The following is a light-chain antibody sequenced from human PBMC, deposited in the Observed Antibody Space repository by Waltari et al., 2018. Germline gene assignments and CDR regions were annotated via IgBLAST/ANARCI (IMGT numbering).Light chain of an antibody. V-gene: IGKV1-27*01. J-gene: IGKJ3*01. CDR3: QKYHNAPT. CDR1: QGIANY. CDR2: AAS. Sequence: DIQLTQSPSSLSASVGDRVTLTCRASQGIANYLAWYQQKPGKVPKLLISAASTLQSGVPSRFSGSGSGTDFTLTISALQPEDVATYYCQKYHNAPTFGPGTKVGVK.